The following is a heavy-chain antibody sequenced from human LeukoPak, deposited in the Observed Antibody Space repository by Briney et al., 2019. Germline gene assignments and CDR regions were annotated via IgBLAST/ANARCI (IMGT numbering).Heavy chain of an antibody. V-gene: IGHV3-48*02. CDR1: GFTFSDYA. Sequence: GGSLRLSCAASGFTFSDYAITWVRQAPGKGLEWISYISGSGSTIYSADSVKGRFTISRDNAKNSLYLQMNSLRDEDTAVYYCARDRPPYYDFWSDSDDHFDYWGQGTLVTVSS. CDR2: ISGSGSTI. CDR3: ARDRPPYYDFWSDSDDHFDY. D-gene: IGHD3-3*01. J-gene: IGHJ4*02.